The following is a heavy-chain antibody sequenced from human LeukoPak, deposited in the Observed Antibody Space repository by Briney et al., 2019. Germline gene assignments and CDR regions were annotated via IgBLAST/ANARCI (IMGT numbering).Heavy chain of an antibody. CDR2: INHSGST. Sequence: GSLRLSCAASGFTFSSYAMSWVRQPPGKGLEWIGEINHSGSTNYNPSLKSRVTISVDTSKNQFSLKLSSVTAADTAVYYCARGPRRVSDYYYYGMDVWGQGTTVTVSS. J-gene: IGHJ6*02. CDR1: GFTFSSYA. V-gene: IGHV4-34*01. CDR3: ARGPRRVSDYYYYGMDV. D-gene: IGHD6-13*01.